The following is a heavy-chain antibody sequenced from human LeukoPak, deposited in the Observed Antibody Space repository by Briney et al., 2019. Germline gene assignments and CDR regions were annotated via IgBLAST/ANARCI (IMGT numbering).Heavy chain of an antibody. CDR1: GFTFSSYA. J-gene: IGHJ4*02. CDR3: AKDRRTYSSSSDY. CDR2: ISGSGGST. V-gene: IGHV3-23*01. Sequence: GGSLRLSCAASGFTFSSYAMSWVRQAPGKGLEWVSGISGSGGSTYYADFVKGRFTISRDNSQNTLYLQMNSLRDEDTAIYYCAKDRRTYSSSSDYWGQGTLVTVSS. D-gene: IGHD6-6*01.